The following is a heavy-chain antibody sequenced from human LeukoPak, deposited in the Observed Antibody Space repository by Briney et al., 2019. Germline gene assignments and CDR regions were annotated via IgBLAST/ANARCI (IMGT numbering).Heavy chain of an antibody. CDR1: GGSISGYF. V-gene: IGHV4-59*12. CDR2: IYSSGTT. CDR3: ARGGGDSSSWYNYYYYYYMDV. Sequence: QASETLSLTCTVSGGSISGYFWSWIRQPPGKGLDWIGYIYSSGTTYYNPSLKSRVTISVDMSKNQLSLRLTSVTAADTAVYYCARGGGDSSSWYNYYYYYYMDVWGKGTTVTVSS. J-gene: IGHJ6*03. D-gene: IGHD6-13*01.